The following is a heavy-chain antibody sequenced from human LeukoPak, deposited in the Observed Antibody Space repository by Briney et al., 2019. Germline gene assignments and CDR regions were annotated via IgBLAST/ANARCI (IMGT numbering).Heavy chain of an antibody. CDR3: ARWYYDSSGYSFDY. Sequence: GGSLRLSCAASGFTVSSYSMNWVRQAPGKGLEWVSYISSSSSTIYYADSVKGRFTISRDNAKNSLYLQMNSLRDEDTAVYYCARWYYDSSGYSFDYWGQGTLVTVSS. CDR2: ISSSSSTI. V-gene: IGHV3-48*02. J-gene: IGHJ4*02. D-gene: IGHD3-22*01. CDR1: GFTVSSYS.